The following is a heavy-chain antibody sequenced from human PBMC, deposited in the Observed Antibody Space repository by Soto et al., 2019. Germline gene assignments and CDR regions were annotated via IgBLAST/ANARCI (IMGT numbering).Heavy chain of an antibody. J-gene: IGHJ4*02. CDR2: VGGSGEYT. D-gene: IGHD3-9*01. V-gene: IGHV3-23*01. CDR1: GFTFSSYS. CDR3: AKVLTGYYYYFEY. Sequence: LRLSCAASGFTFSSYSMIWVRQAPWKGLEWVSGVGGSGEYTYYADSVKGRFTISRDNSKNTVYLQISSLRAEDTAVYYCAKVLTGYYYYFEYWGQGTLVTVSS.